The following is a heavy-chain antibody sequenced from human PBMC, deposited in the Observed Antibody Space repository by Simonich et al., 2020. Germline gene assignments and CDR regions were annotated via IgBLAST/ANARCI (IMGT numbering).Heavy chain of an antibody. CDR2: SRRKAYGGTT. J-gene: IGHJ3*02. D-gene: IGHD3-22*01. CDR3: TREKGDYYDSSGYYAFDI. Sequence: EVQLVESGGGLVQPGRSLRLSCTASGFPFGDYAIGCFRQAPGKGLEWVGFSRRKAYGGTTEYAASVKGRFTISRDDSKSIAYLQMNSLKTEDTAVYYCTREKGDYYDSSGYYAFDIWGQGTMVTVSS. CDR1: GFPFGDYA. V-gene: IGHV3-49*03.